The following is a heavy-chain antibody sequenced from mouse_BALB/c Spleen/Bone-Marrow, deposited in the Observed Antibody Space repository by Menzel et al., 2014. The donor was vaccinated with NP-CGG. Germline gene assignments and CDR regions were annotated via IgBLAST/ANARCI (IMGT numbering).Heavy chain of an antibody. Sequence: EVQLQQSGAELVKPGASVKLSCTASGFNIKDTYMHWVKQRPEQRLEWIGRIDPANGNTKYDPKFQGKATITADTSSNTAYLQLSSLTSEDTAVYYCASYVYGYYFDYWGQGTTLTVSS. CDR2: IDPANGNT. V-gene: IGHV14-3*02. CDR3: ASYVYGYYFDY. CDR1: GFNIKDTY. D-gene: IGHD2-2*01. J-gene: IGHJ2*01.